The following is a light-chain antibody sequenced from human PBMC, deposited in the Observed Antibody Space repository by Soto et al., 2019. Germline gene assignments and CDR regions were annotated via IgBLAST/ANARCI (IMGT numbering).Light chain of an antibody. CDR1: RDIRNY. CDR3: QQYDNLPLT. J-gene: IGKJ4*01. CDR2: DVS. V-gene: IGKV1-33*01. Sequence: DIQMTQSPSSLSASVGDRVTITCQASRDIRNYLNWYQQKPGRAPQLLIYDVSNLQTGVPSRFSGSGSVTEFNFTISSLQPEDVATYYGQQYDNLPLTFGGGTKVEIK.